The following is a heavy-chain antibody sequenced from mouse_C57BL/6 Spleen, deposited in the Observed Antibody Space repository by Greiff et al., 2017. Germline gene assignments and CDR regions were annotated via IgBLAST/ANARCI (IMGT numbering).Heavy chain of an antibody. V-gene: IGHV1-47*01. D-gene: IGHD2-5*01. Sequence: QVQLQQSGAELVKPGASVKMSCKASGYTFTTYPIAWMKQNHGKSLEWIGNFHPYNDDTKYNEKFKGKATLTVEKSSSTVYLELSRLTSEDAAVYYCARRGYSNYAWFADWGQATLVTVSA. CDR2: FHPYNDDT. CDR3: ARRGYSNYAWFAD. J-gene: IGHJ3*01. CDR1: GYTFTTYP.